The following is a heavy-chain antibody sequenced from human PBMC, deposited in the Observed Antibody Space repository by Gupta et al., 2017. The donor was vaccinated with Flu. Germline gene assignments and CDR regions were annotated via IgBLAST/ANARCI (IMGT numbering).Heavy chain of an antibody. D-gene: IGHD3-22*01. V-gene: IGHV3-33*01. J-gene: IGHJ3*02. CDR2: IWYDGSNK. CDR3: AREPPEYYYDSSGDAFDI. Sequence: QVQLVESGGGVVQPGRSLRLSCAASGFTFSSYGMHWVRQAPGKGLEWVAVIWYDGSNKYYADSVKGRFTISRDNSKNTLYLQMNSLRAEDTAVYYCAREPPEYYYDSSGDAFDIWGQGTMVTVSS. CDR1: GFTFSSYG.